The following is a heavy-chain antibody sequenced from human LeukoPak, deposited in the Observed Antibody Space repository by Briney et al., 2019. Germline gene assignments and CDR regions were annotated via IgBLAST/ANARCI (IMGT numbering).Heavy chain of an antibody. CDR1: GFTFSNAW. D-gene: IGHD2-15*01. J-gene: IGHJ3*02. CDR2: IKSKTDGGTT. Sequence: GGSLRLSCAASGFTFSNAWMSWVRQAPGKGLEWVGRIKSKTDGGTTDYAAPVKGRFTISRDDSKNTLYLQMNSLKTEDTAVYYCTTKYCSGGGCYGSEAFDIWGQGTMVTVSS. CDR3: TTKYCSGGGCYGSEAFDI. V-gene: IGHV3-15*01.